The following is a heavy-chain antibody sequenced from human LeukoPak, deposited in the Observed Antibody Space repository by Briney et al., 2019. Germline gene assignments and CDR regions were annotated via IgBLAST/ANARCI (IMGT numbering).Heavy chain of an antibody. CDR1: GFTFNNYA. D-gene: IGHD3-10*01. Sequence: GGSLRLSCAASGFTFNNYAMSWVRQAPGKGLEWVSAMSRSGGSTYYADSVKGRFTISRDNSKNTLYLQMNSLRAEDTAVCYCAKNSGTYYKSPHYFDYWGQGTLVTVSS. CDR3: AKNSGTYYKSPHYFDY. CDR2: MSRSGGST. V-gene: IGHV3-23*01. J-gene: IGHJ4*02.